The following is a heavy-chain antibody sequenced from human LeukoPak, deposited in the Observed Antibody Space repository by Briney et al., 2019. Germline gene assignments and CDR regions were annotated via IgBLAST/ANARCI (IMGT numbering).Heavy chain of an antibody. J-gene: IGHJ6*02. Sequence: GGSLRLSCAASGFTVSSNYMSWVRQAPGKGLEWVSVIYSGGSTYYADSVKGRFTISRDNSKNTLYLQMNSLRAEDTAVYYCARDLRWARYYYGMDVWGQGTTVTVSS. D-gene: IGHD5-24*01. CDR3: ARDLRWARYYYGMDV. V-gene: IGHV3-66*01. CDR1: GFTVSSNY. CDR2: IYSGGST.